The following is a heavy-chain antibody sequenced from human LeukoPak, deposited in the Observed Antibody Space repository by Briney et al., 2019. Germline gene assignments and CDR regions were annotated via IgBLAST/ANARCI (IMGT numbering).Heavy chain of an antibody. CDR2: FDPEDGKT. Sequence: GASVKVSCKLSGYTLTQLSMHWVRQAPGKGLEWMGGFDPEDGKTIYAQKFQGRLTMTEDTSTDTAYMDLSSLRSEDSAVYYCATGGRQFLGVPSAFYFWGQGTLVTVSS. V-gene: IGHV1-24*01. D-gene: IGHD2/OR15-2a*01. CDR1: GYTLTQLS. CDR3: ATGGRQFLGVPSAFYF. J-gene: IGHJ4*02.